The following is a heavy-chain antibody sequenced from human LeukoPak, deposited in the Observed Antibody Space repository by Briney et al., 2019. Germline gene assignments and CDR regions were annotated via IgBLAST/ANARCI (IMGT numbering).Heavy chain of an antibody. D-gene: IGHD5-18*01. CDR1: GFTFSGYA. J-gene: IGHJ4*02. CDR2: ISGSGGST. Sequence: GGSLRLSCAASGFTFSGYAMSWVRQAPGKGLEWVSAISGSGGSTYYADSVKGRFTISRDNSKNTLYLQMNSLRAEDTAVYYCAKGGYSYAKTHLDYWGQGTLVTVSS. V-gene: IGHV3-23*01. CDR3: AKGGYSYAKTHLDY.